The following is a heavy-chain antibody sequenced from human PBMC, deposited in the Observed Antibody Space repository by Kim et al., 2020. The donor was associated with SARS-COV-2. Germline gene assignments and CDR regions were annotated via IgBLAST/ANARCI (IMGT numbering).Heavy chain of an antibody. CDR3: AKDFPAAADFFDY. V-gene: IGHV3-30*18. Sequence: GGSLRLSCAASGFTFSSYGMHWVRQAPGKGLEWVAVISYDGSNKYYADSVKGRFTISRDNSKNTLYLQMNSLRAEDTAVYYCAKDFPAAADFFDYWGQGTLVTVSS. D-gene: IGHD6-13*01. CDR2: ISYDGSNK. J-gene: IGHJ4*02. CDR1: GFTFSSYG.